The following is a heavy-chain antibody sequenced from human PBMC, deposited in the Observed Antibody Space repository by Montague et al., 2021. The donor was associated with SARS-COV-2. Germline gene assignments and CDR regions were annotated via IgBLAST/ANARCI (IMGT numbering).Heavy chain of an antibody. Sequence: SETLSLTCTVSGDSISSYYWSWIRQSPGKGLEWIGYIYYSGSTNYNPSLKSRVTISVDTSKNQFSLKLMSVTAAATAVYYCARGQLWFDYWGQGTLVTVSS. V-gene: IGHV4-59*08. CDR2: IYYSGST. J-gene: IGHJ4*02. D-gene: IGHD5-18*01. CDR3: ARGQLWFDY. CDR1: GDSISSYY.